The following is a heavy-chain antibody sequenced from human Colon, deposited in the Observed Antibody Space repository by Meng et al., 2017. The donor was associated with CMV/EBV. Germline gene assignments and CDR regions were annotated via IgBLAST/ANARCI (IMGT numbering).Heavy chain of an antibody. D-gene: IGHD3-22*01. CDR3: ARDWYPGDRRGSFDY. V-gene: IGHV1-2*02. CDR2: INPNSGGT. CDR1: GYTFTGYY. J-gene: IGHJ4*02. Sequence: QVPVVQSGAEVKKPGASLKVSCKTSGYTFTGYYMHWVRQAPGQGLEWMGWINPNSGGTNYAQKFQGRVTMTRDTSITTAYMELSRLRSDDTAVYYCARDWYPGDRRGSFDYWGQGTLVTVSS.